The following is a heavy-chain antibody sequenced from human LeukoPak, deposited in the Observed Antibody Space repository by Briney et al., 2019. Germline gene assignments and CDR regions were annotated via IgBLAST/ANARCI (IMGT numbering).Heavy chain of an antibody. CDR1: GYSFTSYW. Sequence: GESLKISCKGSGYSFTSYWIGWVRQMPGKGLEWMGIIYPGDSDTRYSPSFQGQVTISADKSISTAYLQWSSLKASDTAMYYCAREAVAGRLYNWFDPWGQGTLVTVSS. J-gene: IGHJ5*02. CDR2: IYPGDSDT. CDR3: AREAVAGRLYNWFDP. V-gene: IGHV5-51*01. D-gene: IGHD6-19*01.